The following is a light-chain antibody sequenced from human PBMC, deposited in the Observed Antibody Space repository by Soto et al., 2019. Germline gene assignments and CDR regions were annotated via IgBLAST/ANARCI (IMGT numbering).Light chain of an antibody. V-gene: IGKV3-15*01. J-gene: IGKJ1*01. CDR3: QQYNNRWT. Sequence: EIVMTQSPATLSVSPGERATLSCRASQSVSNNLAWYQKKPGQAPRLLIYGASTRATGIPARFSGSGSGTEFTLTISSLQSEDFALYYCQQYNNRWTFGQGTRVEIK. CDR2: GAS. CDR1: QSVSNN.